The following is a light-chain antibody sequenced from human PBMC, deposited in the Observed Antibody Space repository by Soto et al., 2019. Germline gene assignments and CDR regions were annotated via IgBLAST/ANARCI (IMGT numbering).Light chain of an antibody. CDR3: HQSGSSPFT. Sequence: EIGLTQSPGTLSLSPGQRATLSCRASQSLSSNYLAWYEQKPGQAPSLLIYGASTRATGIPDRFSGSGSGTDFTLTINKVEPEDVAVYYCHQSGSSPFTFGQGTKLEIK. V-gene: IGKV3-20*01. J-gene: IGKJ2*01. CDR1: QSLSSNY. CDR2: GAS.